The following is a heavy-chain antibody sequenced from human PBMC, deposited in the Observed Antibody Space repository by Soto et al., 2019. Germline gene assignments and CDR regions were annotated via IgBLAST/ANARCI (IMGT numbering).Heavy chain of an antibody. CDR1: GGSISSGGYY. CDR3: ARVCGGDCHNAFDI. CDR2: IYYSGST. J-gene: IGHJ3*02. V-gene: IGHV4-31*03. D-gene: IGHD2-21*02. Sequence: PSETLSVTCTVAGGSISSGGYYWSWIRQHPGKGLEWIGYIYYSGSTYYNPSLKSRVTISVDTSKNQFSLKLSSVTAADTAVYYCARVCGGDCHNAFDIWGQGTMVTVSS.